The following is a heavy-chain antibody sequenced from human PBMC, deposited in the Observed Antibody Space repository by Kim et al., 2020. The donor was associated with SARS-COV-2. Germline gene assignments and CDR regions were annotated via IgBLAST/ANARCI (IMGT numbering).Heavy chain of an antibody. J-gene: IGHJ6*02. V-gene: IGHV4-59*13. CDR2: IYYSGST. Sequence: SETLSLTCTVSGGSISSYYWSWIRQPPGKGLEWIGYIYYSGSTNYNPSLKSRVTISVDTSKNQFSLKLSSVTAADTAVYYCARELDYYYGMDVWGQGTTVTVSS. D-gene: IGHD3-3*02. CDR1: GGSISSYY. CDR3: ARELDYYYGMDV.